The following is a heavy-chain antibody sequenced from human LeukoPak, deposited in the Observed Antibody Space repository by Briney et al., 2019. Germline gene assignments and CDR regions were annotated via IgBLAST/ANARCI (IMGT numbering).Heavy chain of an antibody. V-gene: IGHV3-30*18. CDR1: GFTFNSYA. D-gene: IGHD5-18*01. CDR2: MSYDGSDK. J-gene: IGHJ4*02. Sequence: QTGGSLRLSCAASGFTFNSYAMHWVRQAPGKGLEWVALMSYDGSDKHYADSVKGRFIISRDSSKNTLYLHMNSLRADDTAVYYCAKAHPDEYNFGGFDSWGQGALVTVSS. CDR3: AKAHPDEYNFGGFDS.